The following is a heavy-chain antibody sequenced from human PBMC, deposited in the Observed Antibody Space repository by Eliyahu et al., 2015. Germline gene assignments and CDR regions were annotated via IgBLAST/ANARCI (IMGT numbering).Heavy chain of an antibody. D-gene: IGHD6-13*01. CDR1: XGXISSSNW. J-gene: IGHJ4*02. V-gene: IGHV4-4*02. CDR3: ARVGHSSSWDFDY. Sequence: QVQLQESGPGLVXPSGTLSLTCAVSXGXISSSNWWSWVRQPXGKGLEWIGEIYHSGSTNYNPSLKSRVTISVDKSKNQFSLKLSSVTAADTAVYYCARVGHSSSWDFDYWGQGTLVTVSS. CDR2: IYHSGST.